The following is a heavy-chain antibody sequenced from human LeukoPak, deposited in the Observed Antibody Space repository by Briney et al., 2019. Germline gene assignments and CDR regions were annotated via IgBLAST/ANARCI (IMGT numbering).Heavy chain of an antibody. Sequence: GGSLRLSCAASGFTFSGSAMHWVRQASGKGLEWVGRIRSKANSYATAYAASVKGRFTISRDDSKNTAYLQMNSLRAEDTAVYYCAKDGRITMIVVVIYPDYWGQGTLVTVSS. D-gene: IGHD3-22*01. CDR2: IRSKANSYAT. J-gene: IGHJ4*02. CDR3: AKDGRITMIVVVIYPDY. V-gene: IGHV3-73*01. CDR1: GFTFSGSA.